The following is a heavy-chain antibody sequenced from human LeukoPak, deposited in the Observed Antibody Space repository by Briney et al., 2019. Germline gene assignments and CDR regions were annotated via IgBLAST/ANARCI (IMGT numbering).Heavy chain of an antibody. J-gene: IGHJ6*03. CDR1: GFTFNNAW. CDR3: AKDGEDYYYYMDV. D-gene: IGHD3-10*01. CDR2: IRYDGSNK. Sequence: GGSLRLSCAASGFTFNNAWMSWIRQVPGKGLEWVAFIRYDGSNKYYADSVKGRFTISRDNSKNTLYLQMNSLRAEDTAVYYCAKDGEDYYYYMDVWGKGPRSPSP. V-gene: IGHV3-30*02.